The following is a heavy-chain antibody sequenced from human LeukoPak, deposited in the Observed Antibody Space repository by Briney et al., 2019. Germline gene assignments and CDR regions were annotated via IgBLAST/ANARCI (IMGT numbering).Heavy chain of an antibody. V-gene: IGHV3-15*01. CDR3: TTYAETYYDFWSGYSRVDY. J-gene: IGHJ4*02. CDR2: IKSKTDGGTT. Sequence: GGSLRLSCAASGFTFSNAWMSWVRQAPGKGLEWVGRIKSKTDGGTTDYAAPVKGRFTISRDDSKNTLYLQMNSLKTEDTAVYYCTTYAETYYDFWSGYSRVDYWGQGTLVTVSS. D-gene: IGHD3-3*01. CDR1: GFTFSNAW.